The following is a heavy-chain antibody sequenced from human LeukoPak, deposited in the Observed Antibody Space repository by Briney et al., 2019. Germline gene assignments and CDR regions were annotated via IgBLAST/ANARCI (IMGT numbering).Heavy chain of an antibody. CDR3: ARVCILFSHLDAFDI. D-gene: IGHD3-3*02. V-gene: IGHV3-7*01. CDR2: IKQDGSEK. Sequence: PGGSLRLSCAASGFTFSSYWMSWVRQAPGKGLEWVANIKQDGSEKYYVDSVKGRFAISRDNAKNSLYLQMNSLRAEDTAVYYCARVCILFSHLDAFDIWGQGTMVTVSS. J-gene: IGHJ3*02. CDR1: GFTFSSYW.